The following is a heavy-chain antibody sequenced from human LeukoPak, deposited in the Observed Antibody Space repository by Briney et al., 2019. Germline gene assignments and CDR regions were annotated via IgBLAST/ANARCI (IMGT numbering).Heavy chain of an antibody. V-gene: IGHV2-5*02. CDR3: AQERPIEEDGPHRAFDP. D-gene: IGHD5-24*01. CDR1: GFSLATSGVG. CDR2: IYWDDDK. J-gene: IGHJ5*02. Sequence: SGPTLVKPTQTLTLTCTFSGFSLATSGVGVGWIRQPPGKALEWLALIYWDDDKLYSPSLKNRLTITKDTSRNQVVLTLTNMGPVDTGTYFCAQERPIEEDGPHRAFDPWGQGTLVTVSS.